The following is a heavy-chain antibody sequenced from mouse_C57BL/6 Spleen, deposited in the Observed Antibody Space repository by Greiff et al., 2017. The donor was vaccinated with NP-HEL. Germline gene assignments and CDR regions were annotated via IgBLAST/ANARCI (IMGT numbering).Heavy chain of an antibody. D-gene: IGHD3-3*01. Sequence: QVQLQQPGAELVKPGASVKVSCKASGYTFTSYWMHWVKQRPGQGLEWIGRIHPSDSDTNYNQKFKGKATLTVDKSSSTAYMQLSRQLSSLTSEDSAVYYCASSPRFLGRGFAYWGQGTLVTVSA. CDR1: GYTFTSYW. CDR2: IHPSDSDT. V-gene: IGHV1-74*01. CDR3: ASSPRFLGRGFAY. J-gene: IGHJ3*01.